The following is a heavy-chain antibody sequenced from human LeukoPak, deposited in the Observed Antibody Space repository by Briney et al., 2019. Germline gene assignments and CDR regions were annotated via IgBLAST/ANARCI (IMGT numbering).Heavy chain of an antibody. D-gene: IGHD6-19*01. CDR1: GGSISSYY. CDR3: ARERSGWGWFDP. V-gene: IGHV4-59*01. J-gene: IGHJ5*02. CDR2: IYYSGST. Sequence: SETLSLTCTVSGGSISSYYWSWIRQPPGKGLEWIGYIYYSGSTNYNPSLKSRVTISVDTPKNQFSLKLSSVTAADTAVYYCARERSGWGWFDPWGQGTLVTVSS.